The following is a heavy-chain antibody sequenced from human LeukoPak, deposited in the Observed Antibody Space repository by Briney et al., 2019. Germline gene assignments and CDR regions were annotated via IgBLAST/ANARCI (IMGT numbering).Heavy chain of an antibody. J-gene: IGHJ4*02. V-gene: IGHV3-15*01. CDR3: AARNYYDRTYSFDN. CDR2: IKSKTNGETT. Sequence: PGGPLRLSCAASGFSFSNAWMTWVRQAPGKGLDWVGRIKSKTNGETTDYAAPVKGRFIISRDDSKNTLYLQMNGLKTEDTGVYYCAARNYYDRTYSFDNWGQGTLVTVSS. CDR1: GFSFSNAW. D-gene: IGHD3-22*01.